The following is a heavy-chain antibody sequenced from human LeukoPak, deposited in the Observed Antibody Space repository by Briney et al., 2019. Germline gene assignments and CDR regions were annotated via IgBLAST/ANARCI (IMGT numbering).Heavy chain of an antibody. D-gene: IGHD2-2*01. CDR3: AKDLNQRIVVVPAAHVTNFDY. Sequence: QPGGSLRLSCAASGFTFSSYAMSWVRQAPGKGLEWVSAISGSGGSTYYADSVKGRFTISRDNSKNTLYLQMNSLRAEDTAVYYCAKDLNQRIVVVPAAHVTNFDYWGQGTLVTVSS. CDR2: ISGSGGST. J-gene: IGHJ4*02. V-gene: IGHV3-23*01. CDR1: GFTFSSYA.